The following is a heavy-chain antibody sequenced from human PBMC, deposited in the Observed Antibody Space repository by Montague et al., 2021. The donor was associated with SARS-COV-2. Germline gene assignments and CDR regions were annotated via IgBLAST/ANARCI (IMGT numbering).Heavy chain of an antibody. Sequence: SETLSLTCAVSGGSLSTPHYWSWVRQPPGKGLEWIGEVHHSGNANYNAPFNGRATISVDKSKNQFSLTLTSVTAADTAVYYCAGGARQGYGFRLGSFDSWGQGTLVTVSS. V-gene: IGHV4-4*02. CDR1: GGSLSTPHY. CDR2: VHHSGNA. CDR3: AGGARQGYGFRLGSFDS. J-gene: IGHJ4*02. D-gene: IGHD3-10*01.